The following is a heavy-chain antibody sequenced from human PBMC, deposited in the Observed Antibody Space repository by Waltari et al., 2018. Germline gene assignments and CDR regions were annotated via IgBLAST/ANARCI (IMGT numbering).Heavy chain of an antibody. CDR1: GGSISSSSYY. V-gene: IGHV4-39*01. CDR2: IYYSGGT. CDR3: ARLDYDYVWGSYRYKSFDY. J-gene: IGHJ4*02. D-gene: IGHD3-16*02. Sequence: QLQLQESGPGLVKPSETLSLTCTVSGGSISSSSYYWGWIRQPPGKGLEWIGSIYYSGGTYYNPALKSRVTISVDTSKNQFSRKLSSVTAADTAVYYCARLDYDYVWGSYRYKSFDYWGQGTLVTVSS.